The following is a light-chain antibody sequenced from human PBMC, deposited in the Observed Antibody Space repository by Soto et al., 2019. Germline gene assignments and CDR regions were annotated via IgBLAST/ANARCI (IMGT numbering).Light chain of an antibody. CDR3: QQYYATPYT. J-gene: IGKJ2*01. Sequence: DIVMTQSPDSLAVSLGERATINCKSSQSVFYSSNNKDYLAWYQQKPGQPPKLLFYWASTRESGVPDRFSGSGSGTDFTLTISSLQAEDVAVYYCQQYYATPYTFGQGSQLEIK. V-gene: IGKV4-1*01. CDR1: QSVFYSSNNKDY. CDR2: WAS.